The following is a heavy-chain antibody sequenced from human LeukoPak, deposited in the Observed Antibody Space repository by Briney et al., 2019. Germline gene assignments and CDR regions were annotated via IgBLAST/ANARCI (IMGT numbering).Heavy chain of an antibody. J-gene: IGHJ6*02. CDR3: ARLSRERLRTTSYYYYGMDV. Sequence: SETLSLTCTVSGGSISSYYWSWIRQPPGKGLEWIGYIYYSGSTNYNPSLKSRVTISVDTSKNQFSLKLSSVTAADTAVYYCARLSRERLRTTSYYYYGMDVWGQGTTVTVSS. CDR2: IYYSGST. D-gene: IGHD1-1*01. CDR1: GGSISSYY. V-gene: IGHV4-59*08.